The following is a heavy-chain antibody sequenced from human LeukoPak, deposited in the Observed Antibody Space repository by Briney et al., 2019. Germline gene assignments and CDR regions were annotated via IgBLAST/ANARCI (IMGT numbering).Heavy chain of an antibody. CDR1: GYTFTSYD. V-gene: IGHV1-8*03. CDR3: ARGYRYCSSTSCYYFDY. CDR2: MNPNSGNT. D-gene: IGHD2-2*01. J-gene: IGHJ4*02. Sequence: GASVKVSCXASGYTFTSYDINWVRQATGQGLEWMGWMNPNSGNTGYAQKFQGRVTITRNTSISTAYMELSSLRSEDTAVYYCARGYRYCSSTSCYYFDYWGQGTLVTVSS.